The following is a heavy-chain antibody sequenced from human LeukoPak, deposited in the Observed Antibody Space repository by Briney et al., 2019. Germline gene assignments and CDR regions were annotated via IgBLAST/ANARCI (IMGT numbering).Heavy chain of an antibody. D-gene: IGHD4-23*01. CDR1: GFTVSSNY. V-gene: IGHV3-15*01. J-gene: IGHJ3*02. Sequence: GGSLRLSCAASGFTVSSNYMSWVRQAPGKGLEWVGRIKSKIDGGTTNYAAPVKGRFTISRDDSKNTLYLQMNSLKTEDTAVYYCTTRYGGTLDAFDIWGQGTMVTVSS. CDR2: IKSKIDGGTT. CDR3: TTRYGGTLDAFDI.